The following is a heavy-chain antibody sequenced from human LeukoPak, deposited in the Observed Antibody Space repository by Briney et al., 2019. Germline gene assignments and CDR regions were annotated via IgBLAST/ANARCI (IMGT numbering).Heavy chain of an antibody. CDR2: ISAYNGNT. CDR3: ATNLGLLRYFDTSGFDP. V-gene: IGHV1-18*01. J-gene: IGHJ5*02. Sequence: ASVKVSCKASGYTFTSYGISWVRQAPGQGLEWMGWISAYNGNTIYAQKFQGRVTMIEDTSTDTAYMELSSLRSEDTAVYYCATNLGLLRYFDTSGFDPWGQGTLVTVSS. D-gene: IGHD3-9*01. CDR1: GYTFTSYG.